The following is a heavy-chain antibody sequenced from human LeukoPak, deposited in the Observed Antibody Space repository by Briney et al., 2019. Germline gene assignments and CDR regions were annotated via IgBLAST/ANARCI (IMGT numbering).Heavy chain of an antibody. V-gene: IGHV3-23*01. D-gene: IGHD2-15*01. CDR1: GFTFSSYA. CDR2: ISSGGGSR. Sequence: PGGSLRLSCVASGFTFSSYAMSWVRQAPGKGLEWVSVISSGGGSRYYADSVKGRFTISRDNSKNTLYLQMNSLRAEDTAVYYCAKRVVIAATTYYFDYWGQGTLVTVSS. CDR3: AKRVVIAATTYYFDY. J-gene: IGHJ4*02.